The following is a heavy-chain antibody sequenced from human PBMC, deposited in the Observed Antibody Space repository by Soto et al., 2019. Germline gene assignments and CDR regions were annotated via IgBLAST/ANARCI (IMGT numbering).Heavy chain of an antibody. Sequence: QVQLVQSGAEVKKPGASVKVSCKASGYTFTSYGISWVRQAPGQGLEWMGWISAYNGNTNYAQKLQGRVTMTTDTYTSIAYMERRSVRADDSAVYYCAREGGAGYSSGWYTGWYFDLWGRGTLVTVSS. V-gene: IGHV1-18*01. CDR2: ISAYNGNT. D-gene: IGHD6-19*01. CDR1: GYTFTSYG. CDR3: AREGGAGYSSGWYTGWYFDL. J-gene: IGHJ2*01.